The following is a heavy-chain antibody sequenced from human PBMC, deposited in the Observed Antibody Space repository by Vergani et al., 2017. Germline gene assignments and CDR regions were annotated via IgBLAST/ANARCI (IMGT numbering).Heavy chain of an antibody. CDR1: GFSLTTSGVG. CDR3: AREYRYHQDRSCSPDAFDF. Sequence: QITLKESGPTLLKPTQTLTLTCTFSGFSLTTSGVGVGWIRQPPGKALEWVALIYWNDDKRYSPSLRSRLTITKDTSKNQVVLRMTNMAPVDTGTYYWAREYRYHQDRSCSPDAFDFWGQGTMVTVPS. CDR2: IYWNDDK. D-gene: IGHD3-22*01. V-gene: IGHV2-5*01. J-gene: IGHJ3*01.